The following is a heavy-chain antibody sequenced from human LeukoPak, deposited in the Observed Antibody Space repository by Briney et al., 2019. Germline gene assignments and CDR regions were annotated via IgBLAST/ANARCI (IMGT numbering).Heavy chain of an antibody. Sequence: ASVKVSCKTSGYTFSNYDIYWVRQAPGQGLEWMGGIIPIFGTTNYAQKFQGRVTITADKSTSTAYMELSSLRSEDTAVYYCAREAVTMIVVAGGGAFDIWGQGTMVTVSS. CDR1: GYTFSNYD. CDR2: IIPIFGTT. D-gene: IGHD3-22*01. V-gene: IGHV1-69*06. J-gene: IGHJ3*02. CDR3: AREAVTMIVVAGGGAFDI.